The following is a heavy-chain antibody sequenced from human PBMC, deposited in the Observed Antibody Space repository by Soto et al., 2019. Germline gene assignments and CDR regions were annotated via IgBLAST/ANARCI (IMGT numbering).Heavy chain of an antibody. J-gene: IGHJ4*02. Sequence: GGSLRLSCAASGFTFSSYWMHWVRQAPGKGLVWVSRINSDGSSTSYAGSVKGRFTISRDNAKNTLYLQMNSLRAEDTAVYYCARVGPYSSGYDYWGQGTLVTVSS. V-gene: IGHV3-74*01. CDR3: ARVGPYSSGYDY. CDR2: INSDGSST. CDR1: GFTFSSYW. D-gene: IGHD6-19*01.